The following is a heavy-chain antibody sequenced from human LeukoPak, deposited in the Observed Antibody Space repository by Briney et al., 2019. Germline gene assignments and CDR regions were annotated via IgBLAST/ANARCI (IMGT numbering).Heavy chain of an antibody. J-gene: IGHJ4*02. V-gene: IGHV3-23*01. D-gene: IGHD1/OR15-1a*01. CDR2: ISGSGSST. CDR3: ARVGRSNKPGG. CDR1: GFTFSSYA. Sequence: QPGGSLRLSGFTFSSYAMSWVRQVPGKGLEWVSPISGSGSSTFYPDSVKGRFTISRDNSKSTLYLQMNSLRAEDTAVYYCARVGRSNKPGGWGQGTLVTVSS.